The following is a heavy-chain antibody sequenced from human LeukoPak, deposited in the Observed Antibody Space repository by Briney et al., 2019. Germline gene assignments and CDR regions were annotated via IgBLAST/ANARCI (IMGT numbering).Heavy chain of an antibody. CDR1: GGSISSCY. CDR2: IYYSGST. V-gene: IGHV4-59*01. J-gene: IGHJ6*02. Sequence: PSETLSLTCTVSGGSISSCYWSWIRQPPGKGLEWIGYIYYSGSTNYNPSLKSRVTISVDTSKNQFSLKLSSVTAADTAVYYCARGEARRDGYNLAYYYGMDVWGQGTTVTVSS. CDR3: ARGEARRDGYNLAYYYGMDV. D-gene: IGHD5-24*01.